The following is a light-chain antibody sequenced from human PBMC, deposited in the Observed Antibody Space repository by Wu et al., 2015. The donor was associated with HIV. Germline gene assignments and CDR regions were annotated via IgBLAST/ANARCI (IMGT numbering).Light chain of an antibody. CDR1: QSVSSY. J-gene: IGKJ3*01. CDR3: QQYGSSPGT. V-gene: IGKV3-20*01. Sequence: EIVLTQSPATLSLSPGERATLSCRASQSVSSYLAWYQQKPGQAPRLLIYDASNRATGIPVRFSGSGSGTDFTLTISRLELEDCAVYFCQQYGSSPGTFGPGTKVDMK. CDR2: DAS.